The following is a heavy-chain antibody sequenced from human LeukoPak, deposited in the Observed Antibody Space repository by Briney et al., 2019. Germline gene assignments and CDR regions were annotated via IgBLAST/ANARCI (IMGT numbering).Heavy chain of an antibody. CDR2: ISGSGGST. D-gene: IGHD4-23*01. Sequence: GGSLRLSCAASGFTFSSYGMSWVRQAPGKGLEWVSAISGSGGSTYYADSVKGRFTISRDNSKNTLYLQMNSLRAEDTAVYYCARLRPPVVTRFFGAFDIWGQGTMVTVSS. CDR1: GFTFSSYG. CDR3: ARLRPPVVTRFFGAFDI. J-gene: IGHJ3*02. V-gene: IGHV3-23*01.